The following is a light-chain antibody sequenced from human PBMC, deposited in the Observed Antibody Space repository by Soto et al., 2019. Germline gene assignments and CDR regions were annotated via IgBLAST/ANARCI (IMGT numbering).Light chain of an antibody. J-gene: IGKJ4*01. CDR3: EQYGDWPLT. CDR1: QSVGNN. CDR2: ATS. Sequence: EIVVTQSPATLSVSPGERATLSCRASQSVGNNFAWYQQKPGQAPRLLIFATSTRATGVPARFSGSGSGAKFTLPTTSLQSEDVAVYYCEQYGDWPLTFGGGAKVEIE. V-gene: IGKV3-15*01.